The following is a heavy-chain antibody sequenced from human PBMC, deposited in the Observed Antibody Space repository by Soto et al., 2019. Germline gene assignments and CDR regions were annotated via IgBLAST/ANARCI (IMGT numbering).Heavy chain of an antibody. D-gene: IGHD2-15*01. CDR3: ARRRYCSGGSCLDY. CDR2: IYYSGST. J-gene: IGHJ4*02. V-gene: IGHV4-39*01. CDR1: GGSISSSSYY. Sequence: SETLSLTCTVSGGSISSSSYYWGWIRQPPGKGLEWIGSIYYSGSTYYNPSLKSRVTISVDTSKNQFSLKLSSVTAADTAVYYCARRRYCSGGSCLDYWGQGTLVTVPQ.